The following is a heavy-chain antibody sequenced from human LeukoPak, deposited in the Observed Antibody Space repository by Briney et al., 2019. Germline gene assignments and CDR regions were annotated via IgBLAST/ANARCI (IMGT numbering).Heavy chain of an antibody. Sequence: ASVKVPCKASGYSFTGYYMHWVRQAPGQGLEWMGWINPNSGGTNYAQKFQARVTMTRDTSSSTAYMELSSLRSDDTAVYYCAREGQWLLGGFDYWGQGTLVTVSS. V-gene: IGHV1-2*02. J-gene: IGHJ4*02. CDR2: INPNSGGT. D-gene: IGHD6-19*01. CDR1: GYSFTGYY. CDR3: AREGQWLLGGFDY.